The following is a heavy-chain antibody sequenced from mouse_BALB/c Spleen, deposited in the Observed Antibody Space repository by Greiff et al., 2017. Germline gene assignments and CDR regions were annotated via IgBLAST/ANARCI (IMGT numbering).Heavy chain of an antibody. Sequence: VKVVESGPGLVAPSQSLSITCTVSGFSLTGYGVNWVRQPPGKGLEWLGMIWGDGSTDYNSALKSRLSISKDNSKSQVFLKMNSLQTDDTARYYCARERSTMIHYYAMDYWGQGTSVTVSS. CDR3: ARERSTMIHYYAMDY. V-gene: IGHV2-6-7*01. D-gene: IGHD2-4*01. CDR2: IWGDGST. CDR1: GFSLTGYG. J-gene: IGHJ4*01.